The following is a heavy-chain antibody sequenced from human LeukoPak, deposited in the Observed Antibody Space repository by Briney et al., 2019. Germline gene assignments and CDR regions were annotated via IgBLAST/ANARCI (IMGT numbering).Heavy chain of an antibody. CDR1: GYSFTNYC. CDR3: ARLGVKIVRGVSLKSSGGHWFGP. V-gene: IGHV5-51*01. CDR2: IYYDDSGT. Sequence: GESLLISCKGGGYSFTNYCIVWVRHMAGKGLEGMGAIYYDDSGTKYNPYFQSQRSMSVDKTISNAYLLLSALKASDSAIYYCARLGVKIVRGVSLKSSGGHWFGPWGQGTLVTVSS. D-gene: IGHD3-10*01. J-gene: IGHJ5*02.